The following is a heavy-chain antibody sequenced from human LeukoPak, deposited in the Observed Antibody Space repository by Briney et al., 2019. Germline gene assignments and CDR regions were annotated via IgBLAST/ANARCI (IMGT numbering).Heavy chain of an antibody. CDR2: ISVFNGHT. V-gene: IGHV1-18*01. J-gene: IGHJ4*01. D-gene: IGHD3-10*01. CDR1: GYTFTRYG. Sequence: ASVKVSCKPSGYTFTRYGIIWVRQAPGQGRKWMGWISVFNGHTKYAQKLQARVTMTTDTSTITASLDMCSRRSDDPPVYYCATVGSGSYYPSFDYSGQGTLVTVSS. CDR3: ATVGSGSYYPSFDY.